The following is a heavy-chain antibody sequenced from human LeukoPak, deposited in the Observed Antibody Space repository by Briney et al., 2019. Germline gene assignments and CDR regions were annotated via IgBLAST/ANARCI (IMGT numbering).Heavy chain of an antibody. CDR2: IYTSGST. CDR1: GCSISSGSYY. CDR3: ARDYYGSGSYFGGFDY. Sequence: SETLSLTCTVSGCSISSGSYYWSWIRQPAGKGLEWIGRIYTSGSTNYNPSLQSRVTISVDTSKNQFSLKLSSVTAADTAVYYCARDYYGSGSYFGGFDYWGQGTLVTVSS. V-gene: IGHV4-61*02. D-gene: IGHD3-10*01. J-gene: IGHJ4*02.